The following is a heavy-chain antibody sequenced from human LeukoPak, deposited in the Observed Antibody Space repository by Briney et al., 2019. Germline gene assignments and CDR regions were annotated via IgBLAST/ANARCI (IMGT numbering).Heavy chain of an antibody. D-gene: IGHD3-10*01. CDR3: ARDVVRGVHDY. Sequence: QSGGSLRLSCAASGFTFSSYEMNWVRQAPGKGLEWVSYISSSGSTIYYADSVKGRFTISRDNAKNSLYLQMNSLRAEDTAVYYCARDVVRGVHDYWGQGTLVTVSS. CDR2: ISSSGSTI. J-gene: IGHJ4*02. CDR1: GFTFSSYE. V-gene: IGHV3-48*03.